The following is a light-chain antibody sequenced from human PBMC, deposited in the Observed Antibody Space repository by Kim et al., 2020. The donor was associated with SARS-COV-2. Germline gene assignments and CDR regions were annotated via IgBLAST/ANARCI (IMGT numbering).Light chain of an antibody. J-gene: IGKJ2*01. CDR3: HQYHNWPPEDT. V-gene: IGKV3-15*01. Sequence: SPRARAAPSCRASHNGSTNLAWYQHKPGQAHSLLIYTASTRATGIPATFSGSGSGAEFTLTISSLQSEHFEVYYCHQYHNWPPEDTFGQGTKLEI. CDR1: HNGSTN. CDR2: TAS.